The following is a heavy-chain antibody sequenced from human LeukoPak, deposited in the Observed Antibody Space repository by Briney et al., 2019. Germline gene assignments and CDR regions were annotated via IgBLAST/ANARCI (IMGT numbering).Heavy chain of an antibody. V-gene: IGHV6-1*01. D-gene: IGHD3-10*01. CDR2: IYYKSKWHS. CDR1: GFTVSSNSAT. CDR3: ARGFMSYLDF. Sequence: SQTLSLTCAISGFTVSSNSATWNWIRQSPSRGLEWLGRIYYKSKWHSDYAVSVKSRILLSPDTSKNQFSLYLNSATPCVTAIYFCARGFMSYLDFWGQGTLVTVSS. J-gene: IGHJ4*02.